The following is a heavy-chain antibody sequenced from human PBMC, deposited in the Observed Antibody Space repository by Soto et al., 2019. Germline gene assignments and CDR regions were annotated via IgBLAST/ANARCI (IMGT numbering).Heavy chain of an antibody. Sequence: SETLSLTCTVSSGSISSYDWNWIRQPTRKGLEWIGYIYYSGSTNYNPSLKSRVTISVDTSKNQFSLKLSSVTAADTAVYYFARQEARSSWYLDWFDPWGQGTLVTAPQ. V-gene: IGHV4-59*08. CDR1: SGSISSYD. D-gene: IGHD6-13*01. CDR3: ARQEARSSWYLDWFDP. CDR2: IYYSGST. J-gene: IGHJ5*02.